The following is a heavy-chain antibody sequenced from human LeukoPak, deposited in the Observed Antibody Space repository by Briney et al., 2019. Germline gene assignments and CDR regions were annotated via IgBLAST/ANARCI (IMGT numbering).Heavy chain of an antibody. CDR3: ARDPAATPLDY. CDR2: ITTSSDYK. CDR1: GFTFSAYT. D-gene: IGHD6-13*01. J-gene: IGHJ4*02. Sequence: PGGSLRLSCAASGFTFSAYTMSWVRQAPGKGLEWVSSITTSSDYKYYADSLRGRLTISRDNAKNSLFLQMNSPRGDDTAVYYCARDPAATPLDYWGQGILVTVSS. V-gene: IGHV3-21*01.